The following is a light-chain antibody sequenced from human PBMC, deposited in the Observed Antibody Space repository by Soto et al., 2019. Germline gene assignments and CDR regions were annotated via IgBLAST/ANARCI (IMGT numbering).Light chain of an antibody. V-gene: IGKV3-11*01. CDR2: GAS. J-gene: IGKJ3*01. CDR1: QSVSSY. CDR3: QQRSNWLFT. Sequence: EIILTQSPATLSLSPGERATLSCRASQSVSSYLAWYQQKPGQAPRLLIYGASNRATGIPARFSGSGSGTDFTLTISSLEPEDFAVYYCQQRSNWLFTFGHGTKVDIK.